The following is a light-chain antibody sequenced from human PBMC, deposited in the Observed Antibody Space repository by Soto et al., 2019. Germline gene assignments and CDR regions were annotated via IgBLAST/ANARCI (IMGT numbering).Light chain of an antibody. V-gene: IGLV1-40*01. CDR2: ANI. Sequence: QSVLTQPPSVSGAPGQRVTISCTGTSSNIGAGYDVHWYQQLPGTAPKLLISANINRPSGVPDRFSGSKSGTSASLAITGLQAEDEADYYCRSYDSSLSAWVFGGGTKLTVL. J-gene: IGLJ3*02. CDR1: SSNIGAGYD. CDR3: RSYDSSLSAWV.